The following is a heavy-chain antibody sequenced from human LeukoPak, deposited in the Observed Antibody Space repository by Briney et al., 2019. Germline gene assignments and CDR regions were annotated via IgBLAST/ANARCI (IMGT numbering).Heavy chain of an antibody. V-gene: IGHV3-33*01. D-gene: IGHD3-10*01. CDR1: GFTFRSHG. Sequence: PGKSLRLSCAASGFTFRSHGMHWVRQAPGKGLEWVAVIWYDGSNKYYADSVKGRFTISRDNSKNMLYLQMNSLRAEDTAVYYCVRDRSDSYLDYWGQGTLVPVSS. J-gene: IGHJ4*02. CDR2: IWYDGSNK. CDR3: VRDRSDSYLDY.